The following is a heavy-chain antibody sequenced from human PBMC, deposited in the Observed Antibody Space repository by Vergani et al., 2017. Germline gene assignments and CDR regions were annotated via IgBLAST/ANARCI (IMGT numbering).Heavy chain of an antibody. D-gene: IGHD3-10*01. CDR1: GYSVGSGYY. Sequence: QVDLQESGPGLLKSSETLSLNCAVSGYSVGSGYYWGWIRQPPGRGLEWIGCVHRNGNTYYTSSLRGRATIPRDTSKNQFSLRLTSVTAADTAVHYCARQKPYGSAHVDFWGRGVLVTVSA. CDR3: ARQKPYGSAHVDF. V-gene: IGHV4-38-2*01. J-gene: IGHJ4*02. CDR2: VHRNGNT.